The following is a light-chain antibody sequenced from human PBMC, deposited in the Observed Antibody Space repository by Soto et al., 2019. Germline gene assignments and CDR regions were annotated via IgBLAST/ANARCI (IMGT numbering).Light chain of an antibody. CDR1: SSDVGGYDY. Sequence: QSALTQPPSASGSPGQSVTISCTGTSSDVGGYDYVSWYQQHPGKAPKLMIYEVSKRPSGVPDRFSGSKSGNTASLTVSGLQAEDEADYYCASYSGNSVFYVFGTGTKVTVL. CDR3: ASYSGNSVFYV. V-gene: IGLV2-8*01. CDR2: EVS. J-gene: IGLJ1*01.